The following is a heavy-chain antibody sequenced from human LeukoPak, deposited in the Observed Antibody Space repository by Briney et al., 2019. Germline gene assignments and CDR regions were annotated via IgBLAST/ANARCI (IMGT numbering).Heavy chain of an antibody. CDR3: GRDGQRERWVDP. J-gene: IGHJ5*02. CDR2: INPYSGGT. Sequence: GASVTVSFTTSGYIFTDYFLHWVRQAPGNGLEWMGWINPYSGGTNYAQKFQGRVTITTDTSVNTAYMELTGLTSDDTAVYYCGRDGQRERWVDPWGQGTLVTVSS. D-gene: IGHD1-1*01. V-gene: IGHV1-2*02. CDR1: GYIFTDYF.